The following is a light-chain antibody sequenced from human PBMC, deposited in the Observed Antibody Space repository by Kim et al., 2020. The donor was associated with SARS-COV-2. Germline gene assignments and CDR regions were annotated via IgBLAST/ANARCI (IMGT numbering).Light chain of an antibody. V-gene: IGLV2-11*01. Sequence: QSALTQPRSVSGSPGQSVTISCTGTTSDVGAYNYVSWYQHHPGKAPKLMIYDVSKRPSGVPDRFSGSKSGNTASLTISGLQAEDEADYYCCSYVGIFSEVFGGGTQLTVL. CDR3: CSYVGIFSEV. CDR1: TSDVGAYNY. J-gene: IGLJ2*01. CDR2: DVS.